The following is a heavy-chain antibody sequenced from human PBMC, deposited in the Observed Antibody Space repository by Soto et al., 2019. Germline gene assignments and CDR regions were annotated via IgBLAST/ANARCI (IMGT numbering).Heavy chain of an antibody. CDR2: FDPEDGET. J-gene: IGHJ5*02. Sequence: QVQLVQSGAEVKKPGASVKVSCKVSGYTLTELSMHWVRQAPGKGLEWMGGFDPEDGETIYAQKFQGRVTMTEDTPXXTAHKGLGSLRSEDTAVYYCAPDVFYYDSSGYVEPWGQGPLVTVSS. D-gene: IGHD3-22*01. CDR1: GYTLTELS. V-gene: IGHV1-24*01. CDR3: APDVFYYDSSGYVEP.